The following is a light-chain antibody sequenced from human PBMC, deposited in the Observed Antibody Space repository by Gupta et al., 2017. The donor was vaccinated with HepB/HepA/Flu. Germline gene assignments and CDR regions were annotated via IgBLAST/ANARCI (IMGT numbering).Light chain of an antibody. V-gene: IGLV2-14*03. CDR2: DVR. J-gene: IGLJ3*02. CDR1: RSDFHYSYS. CDR3: CSYTTTNTWV. Sequence: QSALTQPASVSGSPGQSITISCTGIRSDFHYSYSVSWYQQYPGKAPKTIIYDVRNRPSGVSSRFSGSESGNTASLTISGLQADDEADYYCCSYTTTNTWVFGGGTKLTVL.